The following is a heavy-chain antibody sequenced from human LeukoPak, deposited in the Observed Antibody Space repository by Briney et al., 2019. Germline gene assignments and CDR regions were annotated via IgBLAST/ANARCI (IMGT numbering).Heavy chain of an antibody. CDR2: INPNSGGT. J-gene: IGHJ4*02. Sequence: ASVKVSCKASGYTFTGYYMHWVRQAPGQGLEWMGWINPNSGGTNYAQKFQGRVTMTRDTSISTAYMELSSLRSEDTAMYYCARDGGNYAFDSWGQGTLVTVSS. CDR3: ARDGGNYAFDS. V-gene: IGHV1-2*02. CDR1: GYTFTGYY. D-gene: IGHD4-11*01.